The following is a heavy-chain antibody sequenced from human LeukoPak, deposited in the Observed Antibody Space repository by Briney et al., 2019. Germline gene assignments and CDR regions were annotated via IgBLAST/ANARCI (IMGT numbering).Heavy chain of an antibody. Sequence: KPSETLSLTCNVSGGSLSPYFWSWIRQPPGKGLEWIGYILSSASTNYNPSLKIRVTISVDTSKNQFSLKLSSVTAADTAVYYCARRQIYFDYWGQGTLVTVSS. V-gene: IGHV4-4*09. CDR2: ILSSAST. CDR1: GGSLSPYF. J-gene: IGHJ4*02. CDR3: ARRQIYFDY.